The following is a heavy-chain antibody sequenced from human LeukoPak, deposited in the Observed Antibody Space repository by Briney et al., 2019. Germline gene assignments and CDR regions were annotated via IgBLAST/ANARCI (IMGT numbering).Heavy chain of an antibody. CDR1: GGSFSGYY. CDR3: ARSGYDYQEIDY. D-gene: IGHD5-12*01. Sequence: PSETLSLTCAVYGGSFSGYYWSWIRQPPGKGLEWIGEINHSGSTNYNPSLKSRVTISVDTPKNQFSLKLSSVTAADTAVYYCARSGYDYQEIDYWGQGTLVTVSS. V-gene: IGHV4-34*01. CDR2: INHSGST. J-gene: IGHJ4*02.